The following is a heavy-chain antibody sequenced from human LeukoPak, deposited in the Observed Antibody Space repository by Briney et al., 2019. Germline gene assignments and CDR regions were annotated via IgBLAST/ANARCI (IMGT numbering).Heavy chain of an antibody. CDR3: ARESAAAGTDNFDY. CDR2: ISAYNGNT. V-gene: IGHV1-18*01. D-gene: IGHD6-13*01. CDR1: GYTFTCYG. Sequence: ASVKVSCKASGYTFTCYGISWVLQAPGQGLEWMGWISAYNGNTNYAQKLQGRVTMTTDTSTSTAYMELRSLRSDDTAVYYCARESAAAGTDNFDYWGQGTLVTVSS. J-gene: IGHJ4*02.